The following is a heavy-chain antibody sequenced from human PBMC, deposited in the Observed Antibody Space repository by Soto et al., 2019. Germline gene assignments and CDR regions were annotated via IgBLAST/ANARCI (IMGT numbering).Heavy chain of an antibody. J-gene: IGHJ4*02. CDR3: ARGSSGYISSWYYVDY. V-gene: IGHV3-23*01. CDR2: ISGIGGST. Sequence: EVQLLESGGGLVQPGGSLRLSCAASAFTFTDYALSWVRQAPGKGLEWVATISGIGGSTYLADSVKGRLSISRDNSKNTVSLLMNSLRAEDTAVYFCARGSSGYISSWYYVDYWGRGTLVTVSS. CDR1: AFTFTDYA. D-gene: IGHD6-13*01.